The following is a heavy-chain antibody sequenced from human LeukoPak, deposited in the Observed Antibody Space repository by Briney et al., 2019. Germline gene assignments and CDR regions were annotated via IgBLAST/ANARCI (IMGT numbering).Heavy chain of an antibody. CDR3: AYSNSWYLDY. D-gene: IGHD6-13*01. CDR1: GFTFSSCA. Sequence: PGGSLRLSCSASGFTFSSCAMHWVSQAPGKGLEYVSAISNNGGSTYHADSVKGRFTISRDNSKNTLYLQMSSLRAEDTAVYYCAYSNSWYLDYWGQGTLVTVSS. CDR2: ISNNGGST. V-gene: IGHV3-64D*06. J-gene: IGHJ4*02.